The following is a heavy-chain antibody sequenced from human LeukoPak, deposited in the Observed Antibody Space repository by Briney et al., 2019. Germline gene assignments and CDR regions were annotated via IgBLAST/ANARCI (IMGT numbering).Heavy chain of an antibody. Sequence: GGSLRLSCTASGFTLRNYWMHWVRQAPGKGLVLVSRIDNDGTGTSYADSVKGRFTISRDDAKNTLYLQMNSLRVEDTAVYYCGSVFDYWGQGTLVTVSS. CDR3: GSVFDY. J-gene: IGHJ4*02. CDR2: IDNDGTGT. V-gene: IGHV3-74*01. CDR1: GFTLRNYW.